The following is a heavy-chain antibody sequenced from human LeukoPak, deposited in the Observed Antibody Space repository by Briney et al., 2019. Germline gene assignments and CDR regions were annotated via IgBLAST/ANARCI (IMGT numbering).Heavy chain of an antibody. V-gene: IGHV3-30*04. D-gene: IGHD3-22*01. CDR3: ARDFVYYDSSGYYHVGFDY. CDR2: ISYDGSNK. J-gene: IGHJ4*02. Sequence: GGSLRLSCAASGFTFSSYAMRWVRQAPGKGLEWVAVISYDGSNKYYADSVKGRFTISRDNSKNTLYLQMNSLRAEDTAVYYCARDFVYYDSSGYYHVGFDYWGQGTLVTVSS. CDR1: GFTFSSYA.